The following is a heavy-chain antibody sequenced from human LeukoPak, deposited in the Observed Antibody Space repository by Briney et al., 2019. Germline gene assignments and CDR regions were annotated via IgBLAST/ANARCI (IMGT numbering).Heavy chain of an antibody. Sequence: SETLSLTCTVSGGSISSSSYYWGWIRQPPGKGLEWIGSIYYSGSTYYNPSLKSRVTISVDRSKNQFSLKLSSVTAADTAVYYCARVVEDSSGYAGENWFDPWGQGTLVTVSS. CDR1: GGSISSSSYY. V-gene: IGHV4-39*07. CDR2: IYYSGST. CDR3: ARVVEDSSGYAGENWFDP. D-gene: IGHD3-22*01. J-gene: IGHJ5*02.